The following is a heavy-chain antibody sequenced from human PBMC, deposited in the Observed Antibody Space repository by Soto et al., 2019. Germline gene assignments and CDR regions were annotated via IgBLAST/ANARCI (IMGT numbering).Heavy chain of an antibody. CDR3: ARNKKNTMIRGYMDV. CDR1: GFTFSSYS. J-gene: IGHJ6*03. CDR2: ISSSSTI. D-gene: IGHD3-22*01. V-gene: IGHV3-48*02. Sequence: GGSLRLSCAASGFTFSSYSMNWVRQAPGKGLEWVSYISSSSTIYYADSVKGRFTISRDNAKNSLYLQMNSLRDEDTAVYYCARNKKNTMIRGYMDVWGKGTTVTVSS.